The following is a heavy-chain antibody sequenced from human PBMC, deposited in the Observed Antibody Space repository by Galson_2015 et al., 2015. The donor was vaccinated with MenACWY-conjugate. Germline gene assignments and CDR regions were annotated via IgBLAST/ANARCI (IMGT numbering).Heavy chain of an antibody. CDR2: IYSGGNT. CDR3: ARDRRFSSRGVVTSSRMDV. D-gene: IGHD3-10*01. J-gene: IGHJ6*02. V-gene: IGHV3-53*01. Sequence: SLRLSCAASGLTVSSNYMSWVRQAPGKGLEWVSIIYSGGNTYYADSVKGRFTISRDNSKNTLYLQMNSLRAEDTPVYYCARDRRFSSRGVVTSSRMDVWGQGTTVTVSS. CDR1: GLTVSSNY.